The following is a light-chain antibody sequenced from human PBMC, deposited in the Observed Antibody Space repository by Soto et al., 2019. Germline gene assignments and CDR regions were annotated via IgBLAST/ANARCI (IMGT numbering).Light chain of an antibody. J-gene: IGLJ2*01. Sequence: QSALTQPASVSGSPGQSITISCTGTSSDVGGYNYVSWYQQHPGKAPKLMIYEVSNRPSGGSTRFSGSKSGTTASLTISGRQAEDEADYYCSSYTSSSTRVVFGGGTKLTVL. CDR1: SSDVGGYNY. CDR3: SSYTSSSTRVV. V-gene: IGLV2-14*01. CDR2: EVS.